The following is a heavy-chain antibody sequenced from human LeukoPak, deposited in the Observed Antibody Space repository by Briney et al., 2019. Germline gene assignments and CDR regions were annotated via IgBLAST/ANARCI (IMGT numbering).Heavy chain of an antibody. J-gene: IGHJ4*02. CDR3: ARVRSSGWSEPYFDY. CDR2: INSDGSST. D-gene: IGHD6-19*01. V-gene: IGHV3-74*01. Sequence: PGGSLRLSCAASGFTFSDYYMSWVRQAPGKGLVWVSRINSDGSSTSYADSVKGRFTISRDNAKNTLYLQMNSLRAEDTAVYYCARVRSSGWSEPYFDYWGQGTLVTVSS. CDR1: GFTFSDYY.